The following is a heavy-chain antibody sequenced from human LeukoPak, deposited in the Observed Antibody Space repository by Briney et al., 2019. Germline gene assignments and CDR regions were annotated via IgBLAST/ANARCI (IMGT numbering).Heavy chain of an antibody. Sequence: PGGSLRLSCAASGFTFSSYAMNWVRQAPGKGLEWVSSISSSGGSTYYADSVKGRFTISRDNSKNTLYLQLKSLRAEDTAVYYCAKDSSSWEYNRFDPWGQGTLVTVSS. CDR1: GFTFSSYA. D-gene: IGHD6-13*01. CDR3: AKDSSSWEYNRFDP. V-gene: IGHV3-23*01. J-gene: IGHJ5*02. CDR2: ISSSGGST.